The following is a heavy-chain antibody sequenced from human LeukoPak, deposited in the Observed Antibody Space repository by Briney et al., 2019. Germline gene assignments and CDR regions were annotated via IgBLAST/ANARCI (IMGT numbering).Heavy chain of an antibody. J-gene: IGHJ4*02. CDR3: PKTPYSSGSALSPSFDY. Sequence: GGSLRLSCAASGFTFSSYAMGWARQAPGRGLEWVSAISGSGGSTYYAASVKGRFTISRDNSKNTLYLRMNSLRAEDTAVYYCPKTPYSSGSALSPSFDYWGQGTLVTVSS. CDR1: GFTFSSYA. V-gene: IGHV3-23*01. CDR2: ISGSGGST. D-gene: IGHD6-19*01.